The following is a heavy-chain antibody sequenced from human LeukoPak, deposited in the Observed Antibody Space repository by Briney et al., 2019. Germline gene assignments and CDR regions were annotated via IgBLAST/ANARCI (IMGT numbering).Heavy chain of an antibody. CDR2: IYSGGST. CDR3: ARDQSYDFWSDYYYYLDV. CDR1: GFTVSSNY. J-gene: IGHJ6*03. D-gene: IGHD3-3*01. Sequence: GGSLRLSCAASGFTVSSNYMSWVRQAPGKGLEWVSAIYSGGSTYYADSVKGRFTISRDNSKNTLYLQMSSLRAEDTAVYYCARDQSYDFWSDYYYYLDVWGKGTTVTVSS. V-gene: IGHV3-66*02.